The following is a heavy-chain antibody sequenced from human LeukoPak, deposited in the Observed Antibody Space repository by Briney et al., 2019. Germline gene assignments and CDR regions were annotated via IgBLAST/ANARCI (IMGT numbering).Heavy chain of an antibody. Sequence: SETLSLTCAVYGGSFSSYYWSWIRQPPGKGLEWIGYIYYSGSPNYNPSLKSRVTISVDTSKNQFSLKLSSVTAADTAVYYCARSGSPLYFDFWGQGTLVTVSS. V-gene: IGHV4-59*01. CDR2: IYYSGSP. D-gene: IGHD1-14*01. J-gene: IGHJ4*02. CDR3: ARSGSPLYFDF. CDR1: GGSFSSYY.